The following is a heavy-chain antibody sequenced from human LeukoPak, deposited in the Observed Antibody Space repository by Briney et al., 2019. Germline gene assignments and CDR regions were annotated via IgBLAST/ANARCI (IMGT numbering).Heavy chain of an antibody. J-gene: IGHJ4*02. D-gene: IGHD1-7*01. Sequence: QPGGSLRLSCAASGFTFSSHWMSWVCQAPGKGLEWVASIRPDGSEEYYMDSVKGRFTISRDNAKNSLYLQMNSLRAEDTAVYYCARLLGTVTTYDYWGQGTLVTVSS. CDR1: GFTFSSHW. V-gene: IGHV3-7*01. CDR3: ARLLGTVTTYDY. CDR2: IRPDGSEE.